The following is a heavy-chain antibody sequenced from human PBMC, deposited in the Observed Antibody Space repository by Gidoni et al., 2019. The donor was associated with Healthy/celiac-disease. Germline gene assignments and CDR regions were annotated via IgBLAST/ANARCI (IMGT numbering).Heavy chain of an antibody. CDR1: GFPFSNAW. J-gene: IGHJ4*02. Sequence: EVQLVESGGGLVKPGGSLRLSCAASGFPFSNAWMSWVRQAPGKGLEWVGRIKSKTDGGTTDYAAPVKGRFTISRDDSKNTLYLQMNSLKTEDTAVYYCTTDWGSIVVVPAAITPFDYWGQGTLVTVSS. CDR2: IKSKTDGGTT. CDR3: TTDWGSIVVVPAAITPFDY. D-gene: IGHD2-2*01. V-gene: IGHV3-15*01.